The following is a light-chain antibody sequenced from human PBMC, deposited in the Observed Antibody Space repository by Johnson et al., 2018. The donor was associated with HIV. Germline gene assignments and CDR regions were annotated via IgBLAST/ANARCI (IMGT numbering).Light chain of an antibody. V-gene: IGLV1-51*02. CDR2: ENN. J-gene: IGLJ1*01. CDR1: SSNVGSSF. Sequence: QFVLTQPPSVSAAPGQTVTISCSGSSSNVGSSFVSWYRQVPGTAPKLLIYENNKRPSGIPDRFSGSKSGTSATLGITGLQTGDEADYYCGTWDTSLSAGVFGPGTKVSVL. CDR3: GTWDTSLSAGV.